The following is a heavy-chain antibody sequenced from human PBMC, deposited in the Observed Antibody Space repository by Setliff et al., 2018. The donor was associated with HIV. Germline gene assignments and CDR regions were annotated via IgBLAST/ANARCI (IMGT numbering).Heavy chain of an antibody. Sequence: QPGGSLRLSCAASGFTFSTYWMSWVRQAPGKGLEWVANIKQDGSEKYYVGSVKGRFTISRDNAKNSLSLQMNSLRVEDTAMYYCARVGGHYFDSSGCFGIWGQGTMVTVSS. J-gene: IGHJ3*02. CDR1: GFTFSTYW. D-gene: IGHD3-22*01. CDR3: ARVGGHYFDSSGCFGI. CDR2: IKQDGSEK. V-gene: IGHV3-7*03.